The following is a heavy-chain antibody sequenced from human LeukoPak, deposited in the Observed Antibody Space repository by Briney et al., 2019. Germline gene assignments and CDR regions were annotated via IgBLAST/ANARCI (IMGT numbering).Heavy chain of an antibody. CDR1: GYSFTSYW. J-gene: IGHJ4*02. D-gene: IGHD3-22*01. V-gene: IGHV5-51*01. Sequence: GESLKISCTGYGYSFTSYWIGWVRQMPGKGLEWMGIIYPGDSDTRYSPSFQGQVTISADKSISTAYLQWSSLKASDTAMYYCARHVRYCDSSGYSYLGVDYWGQGTLVTVSS. CDR2: IYPGDSDT. CDR3: ARHVRYCDSSGYSYLGVDY.